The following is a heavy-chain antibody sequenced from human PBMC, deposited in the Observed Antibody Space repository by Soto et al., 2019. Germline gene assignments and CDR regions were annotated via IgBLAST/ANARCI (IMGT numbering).Heavy chain of an antibody. Sequence: EVQLVESGGGLVQPGGSLRLSCAASGFTVSSNYMSWVRQAPGKGLEWVSVIYSGGSTYYADAVKGSLTISRDNSKNTLYRQMNSLRAEDTAVYYCARDSDGDYEFDYWGQGTLVTVSS. V-gene: IGHV3-66*01. CDR3: ARDSDGDYEFDY. CDR2: IYSGGST. CDR1: GFTVSSNY. J-gene: IGHJ4*02. D-gene: IGHD4-17*01.